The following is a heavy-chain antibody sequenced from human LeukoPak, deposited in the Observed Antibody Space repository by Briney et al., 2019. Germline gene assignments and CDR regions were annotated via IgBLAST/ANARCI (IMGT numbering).Heavy chain of an antibody. Sequence: PGGSLRLSCAASGFIFSSSXXXXXXXXXXXXLEWVAYIKQDGSEKYYVDSVRGRFTISRDNAESSLYLQMNSLRAEDTAVYYCAKGGWYPDCWGRGTLVTVSS. V-gene: IGHV3-7*01. D-gene: IGHD6-19*01. J-gene: IGHJ4*02. CDR3: AKGGWYPDC. CDR2: IKQDGSEK. CDR1: GFIFSSSX.